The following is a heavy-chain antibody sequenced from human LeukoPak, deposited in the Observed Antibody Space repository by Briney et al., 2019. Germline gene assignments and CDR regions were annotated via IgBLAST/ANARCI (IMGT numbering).Heavy chain of an antibody. CDR3: ARDHGSPYSSGWYIGKNWFDP. CDR2: INPSGGST. V-gene: IGHV1-46*01. D-gene: IGHD6-19*01. Sequence: ASVKVSCKASGYTFTGYYIHWVRQTPGQRLEWMGLINPSGGSTNYAQKLQGRVTMTTDTSTSTAYMDLRSLRSDDTAVYYCARDHGSPYSSGWYIGKNWFDPWGQGTLVTVSS. CDR1: GYTFTGYY. J-gene: IGHJ5*02.